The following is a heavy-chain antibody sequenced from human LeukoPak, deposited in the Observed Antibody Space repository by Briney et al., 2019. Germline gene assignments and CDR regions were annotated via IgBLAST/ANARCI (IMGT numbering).Heavy chain of an antibody. J-gene: IGHJ3*02. V-gene: IGHV3-66*01. D-gene: IGHD3-22*01. CDR1: GFTVSSNY. Sequence: GGSLRLSCAASGFTVSSNYMSWVRQAPGKGLEWVSVIYSGGSTYYADSVKGRFTISRDNSKNTLYLQMNSLRAEDTAVYYCARRIVEYYYDSSGYYYVGAFDIWGQGTMVTVSS. CDR3: ARRIVEYYYDSSGYYYVGAFDI. CDR2: IYSGGST.